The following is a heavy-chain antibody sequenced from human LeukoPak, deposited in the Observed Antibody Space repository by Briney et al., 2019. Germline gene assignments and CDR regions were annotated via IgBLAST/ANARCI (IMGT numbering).Heavy chain of an antibody. D-gene: IGHD2-2*02. CDR1: GFTFDDYA. CDR2: ISWNSGSI. CDR3: GKNYTTMGPGSGDF. V-gene: IGHV3-9*01. Sequence: GGSLRLSCAASGFTFDDYAMHWVRQAPGKGLEWVSGISWNSGSIGYADSVKGRFTISRDNAKDSLYLQMSSLRVEDTALYHCGKNYTTMGPGSGDFWGQGTLVTVSS. J-gene: IGHJ4*02.